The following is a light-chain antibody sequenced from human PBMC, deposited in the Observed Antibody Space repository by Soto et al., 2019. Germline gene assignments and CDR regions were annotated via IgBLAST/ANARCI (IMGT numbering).Light chain of an antibody. J-gene: IGKJ3*01. V-gene: IGKV3-15*01. Sequence: EIVMTQSPSTLSASPGERATLSCRASQSVSSNLAWYQQKPGKAPTLLIYGASTRATGIPSRFSGSGSGTEFTLTISSLQSEDFAVYYCQQYNTWPFTFGPGTKVDIK. CDR2: GAS. CDR1: QSVSSN. CDR3: QQYNTWPFT.